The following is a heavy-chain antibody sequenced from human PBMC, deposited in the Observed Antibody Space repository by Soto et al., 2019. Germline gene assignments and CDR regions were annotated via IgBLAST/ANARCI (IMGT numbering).Heavy chain of an antibody. Sequence: QVQLVQSGAELKTPGASVKVSCKASGYRFTNHGISWVRQAPGQGLEWMGWISAYNGNTKYAQNFQGRVTMTIDTSTTTAYMELRSLRSDDTAVYYCARDPSNISGNQVHFDYWGQGTLVTVSS. CDR2: ISAYNGNT. D-gene: IGHD3-22*01. V-gene: IGHV1-18*01. CDR1: GYRFTNHG. J-gene: IGHJ4*02. CDR3: ARDPSNISGNQVHFDY.